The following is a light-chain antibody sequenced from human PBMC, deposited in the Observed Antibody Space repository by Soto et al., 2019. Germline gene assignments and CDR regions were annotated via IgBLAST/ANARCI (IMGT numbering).Light chain of an antibody. Sequence: EIGMTQSPASLSVSPGKTATLSCRASQSISNSLAWYQQKPGQAPSLLIYGASTRATGIPARFSGSGSGTEFTLTISSLQSEDSALYYCQQYNNWPPRTFGQGTKLEIK. CDR1: QSISNS. J-gene: IGKJ2*01. CDR3: QQYNNWPPRT. CDR2: GAS. V-gene: IGKV3-15*01.